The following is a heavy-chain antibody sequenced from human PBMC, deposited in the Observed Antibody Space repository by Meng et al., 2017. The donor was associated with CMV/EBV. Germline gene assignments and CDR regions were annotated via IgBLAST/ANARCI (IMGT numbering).Heavy chain of an antibody. V-gene: IGHV1-58*01. CDR2: IVVGSGNT. Sequence: SVKVSCKASGFTFTSSAVQWVRQARGQRLEWIGWIVVGSGNTNYAQKFQERVTITRDMSTSTAYMELSSLRSEDTAVYYCAADIVVVPAATSGDFWGQGTLVTVSS. D-gene: IGHD2-2*01. CDR3: AADIVVVPAATSGDF. J-gene: IGHJ4*02. CDR1: GFTFTSSA.